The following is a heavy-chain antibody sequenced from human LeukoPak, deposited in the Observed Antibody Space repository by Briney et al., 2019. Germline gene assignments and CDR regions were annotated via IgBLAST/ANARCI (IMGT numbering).Heavy chain of an antibody. D-gene: IGHD6-13*01. CDR3: AKDIGRSTWYPRFDY. J-gene: IGHJ4*02. Sequence: HPGRSLRLSCAASGFTFSSYSMNWVRQAPGKRLEWVSAISGSGGSTYYADSVKGRFTISRDNSKNTLYLQMNSLRAEDTAIYYCAKDIGRSTWYPRFDYWGQGTLVTVSS. CDR1: GFTFSSYS. CDR2: ISGSGGST. V-gene: IGHV3-23*01.